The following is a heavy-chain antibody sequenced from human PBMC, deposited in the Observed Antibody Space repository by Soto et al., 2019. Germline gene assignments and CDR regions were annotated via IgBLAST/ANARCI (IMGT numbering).Heavy chain of an antibody. CDR3: ARLRSSSGFRHFDY. D-gene: IGHD3-22*01. Sequence: SDTLSLTCTVSGGTINSGGYYWTWIRQNPGKGLECIGYIYYTGSATYNPSLRSRLTISVDTSKNQFSLRLTSVTAADTAVYYCARLRSSSGFRHFDYWGQGTPVTVSS. J-gene: IGHJ4*02. CDR1: GGTINSGGYY. V-gene: IGHV4-31*03. CDR2: IYYTGSA.